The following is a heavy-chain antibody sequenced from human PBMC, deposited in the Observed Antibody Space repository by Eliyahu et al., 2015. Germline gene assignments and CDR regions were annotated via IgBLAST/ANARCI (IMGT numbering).Heavy chain of an antibody. CDR2: ISSSSSTI. CDR3: ARNPEYCSSTSCSYLGY. CDR1: GFTFSSXS. D-gene: IGHD2-2*01. Sequence: EVQLVESGGGLVQPGGSLRLSCAASGFTFSSXSMNWVRQAPGKGLEWVSYISSSSSTIYYADSVKGRFTISRDNAKNSLYLQMNSLRDEDTAVYYCARNPEYCSSTSCSYLGYWGQGTLVTVSS. J-gene: IGHJ4*02. V-gene: IGHV3-48*02.